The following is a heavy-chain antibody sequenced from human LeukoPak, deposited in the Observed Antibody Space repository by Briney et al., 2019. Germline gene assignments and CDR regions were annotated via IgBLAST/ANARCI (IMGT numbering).Heavy chain of an antibody. D-gene: IGHD3-10*01. CDR1: GFTFSSYG. V-gene: IGHV3-30*02. CDR3: ASPYYYGSGSYSVDY. Sequence: GGSLRLSCAASGFTFSSYGMHWVRQAPGKGLEWVAFIRYDGSNKYYVDSVKGRFTISRDNSKNTLYLQMNSLRAEDTAVYYCASPYYYGSGSYSVDYWGQGTLVTVSS. CDR2: IRYDGSNK. J-gene: IGHJ4*02.